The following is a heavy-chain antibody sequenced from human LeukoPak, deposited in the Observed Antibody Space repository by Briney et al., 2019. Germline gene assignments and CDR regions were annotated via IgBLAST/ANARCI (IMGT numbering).Heavy chain of an antibody. J-gene: IGHJ4*02. CDR1: GFTFSSYA. Sequence: GGSLRLSCVASGFTFSSYAMSWVRQAPGKGLVWVSRINRDGSSTSYADSVKGRFTISRDNAKNTLYLQMNSLRAEDTAVYYCARGGGYSYGSFDHWGQGTLVTVSS. CDR2: INRDGSST. V-gene: IGHV3-74*01. CDR3: ARGGGYSYGSFDH. D-gene: IGHD5-18*01.